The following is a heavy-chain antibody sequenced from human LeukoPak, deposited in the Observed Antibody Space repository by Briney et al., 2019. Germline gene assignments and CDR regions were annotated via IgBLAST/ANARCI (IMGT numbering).Heavy chain of an antibody. V-gene: IGHV3-23*01. CDR1: GFTFSSYA. J-gene: IGHJ3*02. D-gene: IGHD3-3*01. CDR2: ISASGGST. Sequence: GGSLRLSCAASGFTFSSYAMSWVRQAPGKGLEWVSAISASGGSTYYADSVKGRFTISRDNSKNTLYLQMNSLRAEDTAVYYCAKDRGDFGSGYYDAFDIWGQGTMVTVSS. CDR3: AKDRGDFGSGYYDAFDI.